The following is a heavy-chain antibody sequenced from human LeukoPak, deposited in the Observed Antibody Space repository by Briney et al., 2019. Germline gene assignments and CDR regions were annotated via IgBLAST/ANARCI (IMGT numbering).Heavy chain of an antibody. J-gene: IGHJ6*02. D-gene: IGHD6-13*01. CDR3: ARCRIAAPQYGMDV. CDR1: GYTFTGYY. CDR2: INPNSGGT. V-gene: IGHV1-2*02. Sequence: GASVKVSCKASGYTFTGYYMHWVRQAPGQGLEWMGWINPNSGGTNYAQKFQGRVTMTRDTPISTAYMELSRLRSDDTAVYYCARCRIAAPQYGMDVWGQGTTVTVSS.